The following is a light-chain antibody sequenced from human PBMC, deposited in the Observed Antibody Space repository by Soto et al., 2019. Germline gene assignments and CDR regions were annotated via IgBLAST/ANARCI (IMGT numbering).Light chain of an antibody. Sequence: SRITQYPTSFSASVDDRLTITCWASQGISNFLAWYQQKPGKAPKLLIYAASSLQSGVPSRFSGSGSGTDFTLTISSLQPEDFATYYCQQSYSTPWTFGQGTKLDIK. CDR1: QGISNF. CDR2: AAS. V-gene: IGKV1-39*01. J-gene: IGKJ1*01. CDR3: QQSYSTPWT.